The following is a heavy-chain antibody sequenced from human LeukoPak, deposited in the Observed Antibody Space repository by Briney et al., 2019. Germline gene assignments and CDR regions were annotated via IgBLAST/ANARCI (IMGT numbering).Heavy chain of an antibody. Sequence: PGGSLRLSCAASGFTFSSYSMNWVRQAPGKGLEWVSSISSSSSYIYYADSVKGRFTTSRDNAKNSLYLQMNSLRAEDTAVYYCARDRVLWFGEHCFDYWGQGTLVTVSS. CDR1: GFTFSSYS. D-gene: IGHD3-10*01. CDR3: ARDRVLWFGEHCFDY. J-gene: IGHJ4*02. CDR2: ISSSSSYI. V-gene: IGHV3-21*01.